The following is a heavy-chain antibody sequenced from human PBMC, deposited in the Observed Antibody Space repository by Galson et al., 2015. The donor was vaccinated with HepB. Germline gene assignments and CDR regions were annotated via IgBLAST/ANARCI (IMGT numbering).Heavy chain of an antibody. J-gene: IGHJ4*02. V-gene: IGHV3-30-3*01. CDR2: ISSDGSTI. D-gene: IGHD2-15*01. CDR1: GFTFRTYA. CDR3: VRIETRAAEADY. Sequence: SLRLSCAASGFTFRTYAMHWVRQAPGKGLEWVAVISSDGSTIYYADSVKGRFTISRDNSKNTLYLQMNSLRAEDTAVYYCVRIETRAAEADYWGQGTLVTVSS.